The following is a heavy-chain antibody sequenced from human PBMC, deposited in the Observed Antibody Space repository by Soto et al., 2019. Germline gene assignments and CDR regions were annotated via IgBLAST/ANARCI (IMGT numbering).Heavy chain of an antibody. D-gene: IGHD2-2*02. Sequence: GGSLRLSCVGSGVTVSTYSINWVRQAPGKGLEWVSSISSRSDIYYEDSVKGRFTISRDNAKNSVSLQMNSLRAEDTAVYYCAREYTAWPLAYGLDVWGQGTTVTVSS. CDR2: ISSRSDI. V-gene: IGHV3-21*01. CDR1: GVTVSTYS. J-gene: IGHJ6*02. CDR3: AREYTAWPLAYGLDV.